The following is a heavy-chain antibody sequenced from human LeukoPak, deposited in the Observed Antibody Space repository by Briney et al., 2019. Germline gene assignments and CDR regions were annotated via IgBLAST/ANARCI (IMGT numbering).Heavy chain of an antibody. Sequence: ASVKVSCKASGYTFTSYGISWVRQAPGQGLEWMGWISAYNGNTNYAQKLQGRVTMTTDTSTSTAYMELRSLRSDDTAVYYCARDTIFGVVMGLYNWFDPWGQGTLVTGSS. J-gene: IGHJ5*02. D-gene: IGHD3-3*01. V-gene: IGHV1-18*01. CDR1: GYTFTSYG. CDR3: ARDTIFGVVMGLYNWFDP. CDR2: ISAYNGNT.